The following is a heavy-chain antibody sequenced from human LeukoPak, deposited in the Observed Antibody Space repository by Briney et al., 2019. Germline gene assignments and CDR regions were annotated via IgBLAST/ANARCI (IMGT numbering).Heavy chain of an antibody. CDR1: GFTFSSYG. V-gene: IGHV3-7*01. J-gene: IGHJ5*02. Sequence: PGGSLRLSCAASGFTFSSYGMSWVRQAPGKGLEWVANIKQDGSEKYYVDSVKGRFTISRDNAKNSLYLQMNSLRAEDTAVYYCARMVVAANYNWFDPWGQGTLVTVSS. D-gene: IGHD2-15*01. CDR3: ARMVVAANYNWFDP. CDR2: IKQDGSEK.